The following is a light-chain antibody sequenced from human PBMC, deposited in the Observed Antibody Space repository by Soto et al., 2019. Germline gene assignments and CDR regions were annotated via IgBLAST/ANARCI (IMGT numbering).Light chain of an antibody. Sequence: QSVLTQPASVSGSPGQSITISCTATSSDVGSFNYVSWYQHHPGKAPKLMIYEVTSRPSGVSNRFSGSKSGNTASLTISGLQAEDEADCYCVSYATSTTLYVFGSGTKVTVL. J-gene: IGLJ1*01. V-gene: IGLV2-14*01. CDR1: SSDVGSFNY. CDR3: VSYATSTTLYV. CDR2: EVT.